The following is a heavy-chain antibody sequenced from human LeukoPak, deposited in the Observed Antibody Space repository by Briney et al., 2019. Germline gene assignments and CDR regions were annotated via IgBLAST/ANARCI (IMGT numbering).Heavy chain of an antibody. V-gene: IGHV1-2*02. CDR2: INPNSGGT. J-gene: IGHJ4*02. CDR1: GYTFTGYY. D-gene: IGHD4-17*01. CDR3: ARAYYGDYEPNFDY. Sequence: ASVKVSCKASGYTFTGYYMLWVRQAPGQGLEWMGWINPNSGGTNYAQKFQGRVTMTRDTSISTAYMELSRLRSDDTAVYYCARAYYGDYEPNFDYWGQGTLVTVSS.